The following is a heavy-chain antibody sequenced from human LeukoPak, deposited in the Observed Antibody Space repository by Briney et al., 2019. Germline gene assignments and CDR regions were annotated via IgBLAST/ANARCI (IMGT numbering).Heavy chain of an antibody. D-gene: IGHD3-10*01. CDR2: INHSGST. CDR3: ARQGRTYYYGSGSWSYMDV. CDR1: GGSFSGYY. Sequence: SETLSLTCAVYGGSFSGYYWSWIRQPPGKGLEWIEEINHSGSTNYNPSLKSRVTISVDTSKNQFSLKLSSVTAADTAVYYCARQGRTYYYGSGSWSYMDVWGKGTTVTISS. V-gene: IGHV4-34*01. J-gene: IGHJ6*03.